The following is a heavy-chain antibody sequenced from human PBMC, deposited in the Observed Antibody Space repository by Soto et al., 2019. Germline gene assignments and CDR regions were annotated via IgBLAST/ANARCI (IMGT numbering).Heavy chain of an antibody. J-gene: IGHJ4*02. Sequence: EVQLVESGGGLVQPGRSLRLSCAASGFTFDDYGMHWVRQAPGKGLEWVSSISWNSGSIDFADSVRGRFTISRDNAKNSLYLQMNSLRAEDTALYYCAKDHRAVAGLFHYWGQGNLVTVSP. D-gene: IGHD6-19*01. V-gene: IGHV3-9*01. CDR1: GFTFDDYG. CDR3: AKDHRAVAGLFHY. CDR2: ISWNSGSI.